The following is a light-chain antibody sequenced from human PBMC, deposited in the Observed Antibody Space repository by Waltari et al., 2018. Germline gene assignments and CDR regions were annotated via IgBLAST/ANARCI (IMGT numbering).Light chain of an antibody. Sequence: QSALTQPASVSGSPGQPITISCTGTSSDIGSYNYVSWYQQHPGKAPKPLIYDVSRRPSAVSNRFSGSKSGNTASLTISGLQAEDEADYYCSSYTSSSTLVFGGGTKLTVL. CDR1: SSDIGSYNY. J-gene: IGLJ3*02. CDR2: DVS. V-gene: IGLV2-14*01. CDR3: SSYTSSSTLV.